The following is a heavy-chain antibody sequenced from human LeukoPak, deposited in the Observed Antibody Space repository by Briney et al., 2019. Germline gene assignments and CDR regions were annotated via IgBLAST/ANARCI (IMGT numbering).Heavy chain of an antibody. Sequence: ASVKVSCKVSGYTLTELSMHWVRQAPGKGLEWMGGFDPEDGETIYARKFQGRVTMTEDTSTDTAYMELSSLRSEDTAVYYCATMIVVGNIGAEYFQHWGQGTLVTVSS. J-gene: IGHJ1*01. CDR1: GYTLTELS. D-gene: IGHD3-22*01. V-gene: IGHV1-24*01. CDR2: FDPEDGET. CDR3: ATMIVVGNIGAEYFQH.